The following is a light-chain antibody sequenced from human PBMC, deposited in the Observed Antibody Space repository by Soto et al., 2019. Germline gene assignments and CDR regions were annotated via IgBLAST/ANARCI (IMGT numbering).Light chain of an antibody. CDR3: NSYSSSSTVV. J-gene: IGLJ2*01. CDR1: SSDVGGYNY. CDR2: EVS. V-gene: IGLV2-14*01. Sequence: QSSLTQPASVSGSPGQSITISCTGTSSDVGGYNYVSWYQQHPGKAPKLMIYEVSNRPSGVSNRFSGSKSGNTASLTSSGPQAEDEADYYCNSYSSSSTVVFGGGTKLTVL.